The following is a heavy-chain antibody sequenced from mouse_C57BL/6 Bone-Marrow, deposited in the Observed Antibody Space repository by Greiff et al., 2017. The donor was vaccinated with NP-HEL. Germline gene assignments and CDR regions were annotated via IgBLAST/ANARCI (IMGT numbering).Heavy chain of an antibody. CDR3: ARGGTVVADWYFDV. Sequence: VQLQQSGPELVKPGASVKMSCKASGYTFTDYNMHWVKQSHGKSLEWIGYINPNNGGTSYNQKFKGKATLTVNKSSSTAYMELRSLTSEDSAVYYCARGGTVVADWYFDVWGTGTTVTVSS. CDR1: GYTFTDYN. D-gene: IGHD1-1*01. J-gene: IGHJ1*03. V-gene: IGHV1-22*01. CDR2: INPNNGGT.